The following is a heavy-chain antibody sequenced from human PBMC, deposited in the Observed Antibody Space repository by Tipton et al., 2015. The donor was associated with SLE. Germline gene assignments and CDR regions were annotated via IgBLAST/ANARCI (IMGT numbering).Heavy chain of an antibody. D-gene: IGHD1-1*01. J-gene: IGHJ5*02. CDR2: INPSGATT. CDR3: ARDLSMDATYWWFDP. CDR1: GYTFASHW. Sequence: QSGPEVKKPGASVKVSCQASGYTFASHWMHWVRQAPGQGLEWMAVINPSGATTIYAQKFQGRVTLTRDTSTMTVYMELSRLRSEDTAVYYCARDLSMDATYWWFDPWGQGTLVTVSS. V-gene: IGHV1-46*01.